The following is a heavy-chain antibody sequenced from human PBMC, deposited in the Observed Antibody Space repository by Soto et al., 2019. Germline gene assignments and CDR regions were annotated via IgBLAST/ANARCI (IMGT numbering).Heavy chain of an antibody. D-gene: IGHD3-22*01. V-gene: IGHV4-30-2*01. CDR3: ARGYYYDSSGYPYFDY. J-gene: IGHJ4*02. Sequence: KPSETLSLTCTVSGGSISSGGYSWSWIRQPPGKGLEWIGYIYHSGSTHYNPSLKSRVTMSVDRSKNQFSLKLSSVTAADTAVYYCARGYYYDSSGYPYFDYWGQGTLVTVSS. CDR1: GGSISSGGYS. CDR2: IYHSGST.